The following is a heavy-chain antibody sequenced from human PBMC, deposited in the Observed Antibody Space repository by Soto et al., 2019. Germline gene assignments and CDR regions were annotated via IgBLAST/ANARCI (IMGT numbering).Heavy chain of an antibody. D-gene: IGHD6-13*01. J-gene: IGHJ5*02. CDR3: ARRERAAGTDWWFDP. CDR1: GGSISSSSFH. V-gene: IGHV4-39*01. CDR2: IYYSGST. Sequence: QLQLQESGPGLVKPSETLSLTCTVSGGSISSSSFHWGWIRQPPGKGLEWIGSIYYSGSTYYSPSRKSRVTTXVDXSXNQFSLKLSSVTAADTAVYYCARRERAAGTDWWFDPWGQGTLVTVSS.